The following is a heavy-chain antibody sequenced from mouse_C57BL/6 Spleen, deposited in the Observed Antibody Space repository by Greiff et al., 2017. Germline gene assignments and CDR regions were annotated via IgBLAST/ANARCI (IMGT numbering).Heavy chain of an antibody. CDR2: IDPSDSYT. CDR1: GYTFTSYW. Sequence: QVQLQQPGAELVMPGASVKLSCKASGYTFTSYWMHWVKQRPGQGLEWIGEIDPSDSYTNYNQKFKGKSTLTVDKSSSTAYMQLSSLTSEDSAVYYCARGGDVDDWGQGTTLTVSS. CDR3: ARGGDVDD. V-gene: IGHV1-69*01. J-gene: IGHJ2*01. D-gene: IGHD3-3*01.